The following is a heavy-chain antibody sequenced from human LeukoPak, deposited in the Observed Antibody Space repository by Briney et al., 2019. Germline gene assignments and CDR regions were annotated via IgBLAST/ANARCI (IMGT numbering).Heavy chain of an antibody. J-gene: IGHJ6*02. V-gene: IGHV1-8*02. CDR1: GGTFSSYA. Sequence: AASVKVSCKASGGTFSSYAISWVRQATGQGLEWMGWMNPNSGNTGYAQKFQGRVTMTRNTSISTAYMELSSLRSEDTAVYYCARVLGYCSSTSCYRGYYYYGMDVWGQGTTVTVSS. CDR2: MNPNSGNT. D-gene: IGHD2-2*01. CDR3: ARVLGYCSSTSCYRGYYYYGMDV.